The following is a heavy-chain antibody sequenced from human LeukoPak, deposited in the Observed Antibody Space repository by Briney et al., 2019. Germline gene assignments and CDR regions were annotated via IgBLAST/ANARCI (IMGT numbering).Heavy chain of an antibody. CDR1: GGSISSYY. D-gene: IGHD2-15*01. CDR2: IYYSGST. CDR3: ARENCSGGSCYPDY. V-gene: IGHV4-59*01. Sequence: PSETLSLTCTVSGGSISSYYWSWIRQPPGKGLEWIGYIYYSGSTNYNPSLKSRVTISVDTSKNQFSLKLSSVTAADTAVYYCARENCSGGSCYPDYWGQGTLVTVSS. J-gene: IGHJ4*02.